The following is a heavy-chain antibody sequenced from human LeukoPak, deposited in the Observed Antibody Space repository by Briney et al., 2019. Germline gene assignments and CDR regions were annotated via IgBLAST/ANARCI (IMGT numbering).Heavy chain of an antibody. J-gene: IGHJ6*02. D-gene: IGHD6-13*01. CDR1: GGTFSSYA. CDR2: IIPILGIA. V-gene: IGHV1-69*04. CDR3: ARDETRGGYTYYYYGMDV. Sequence: SVKVSCKASGGTFSSYAISWVRQAPGQGLEWMGRIIPILGIANYAQKFQGRVMITADKSTSTAYMELSSLRSEDTAVYYCARDETRGGYTYYYYGMDVWGQGTTVTVSS.